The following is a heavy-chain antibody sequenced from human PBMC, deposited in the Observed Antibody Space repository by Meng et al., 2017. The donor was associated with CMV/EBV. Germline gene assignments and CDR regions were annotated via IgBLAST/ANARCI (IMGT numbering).Heavy chain of an antibody. CDR2: ISSSSSYI. V-gene: IGHV3-21*01. CDR1: GFTFSSYS. CDR3: ARESTIFGVVIPNYYYYGMDV. D-gene: IGHD3-3*01. J-gene: IGHJ6*02. Sequence: GESLKISCAASGFTFSSYSMNWVRQAPGKGLEWVSSISSSSSYIYYADSVKGRFTISRDNAKNSLYLQMNSLRAEDTAVYYCARESTIFGVVIPNYYYYGMDVWGQGTTVTVSS.